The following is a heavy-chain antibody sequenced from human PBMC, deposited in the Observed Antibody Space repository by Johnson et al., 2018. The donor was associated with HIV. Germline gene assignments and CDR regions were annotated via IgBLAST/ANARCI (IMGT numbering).Heavy chain of an antibody. J-gene: IGHJ3*02. Sequence: VQLVESGGGVVRPGGSLRLSCAASGFTFDDYGMSWVRQAPGKGLEWVSGINWNGGSTGYADSVKGRFTISRDNAKNSLYLQMNSLRAEDTALYYCAKDHDYYESSGSILGAFDIWGQGTMVTVSS. CDR2: INWNGGST. D-gene: IGHD3-22*01. V-gene: IGHV3-20*04. CDR1: GFTFDDYG. CDR3: AKDHDYYESSGSILGAFDI.